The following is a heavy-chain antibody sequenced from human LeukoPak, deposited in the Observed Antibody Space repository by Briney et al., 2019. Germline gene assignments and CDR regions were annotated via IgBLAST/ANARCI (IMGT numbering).Heavy chain of an antibody. J-gene: IGHJ5*02. V-gene: IGHV4-59*01. CDR1: GGSISCYY. D-gene: IGHD3-3*01. Sequence: SETLSLTCTVSGGSISCYYWSWIRQPPGKGLEWIGYIYYSGSTNYNPSLKSRVTISVDTSKNQFSLKLSSVTAADTAVYYCARVSGFWSGYPNWFDPWGQGTLVTVSS. CDR2: IYYSGST. CDR3: ARVSGFWSGYPNWFDP.